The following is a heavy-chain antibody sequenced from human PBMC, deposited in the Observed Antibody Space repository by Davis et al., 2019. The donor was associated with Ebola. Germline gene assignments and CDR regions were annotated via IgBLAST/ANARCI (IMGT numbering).Heavy chain of an antibody. Sequence: AASVKVSCKASGGTFSSYAISWMRQAPGQGLEWMGRIIPILDIANYAQKFQGRVTITADESTSTAYMELSSLRSEDTAVYYCARGGRELLEHYFDYWGQGTLVTVSS. J-gene: IGHJ4*02. D-gene: IGHD1-26*01. V-gene: IGHV1-69*04. CDR3: ARGGRELLEHYFDY. CDR1: GGTFSSYA. CDR2: IIPILDIA.